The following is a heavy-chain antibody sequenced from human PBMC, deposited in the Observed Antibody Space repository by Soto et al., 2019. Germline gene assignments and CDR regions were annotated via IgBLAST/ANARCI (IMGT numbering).Heavy chain of an antibody. CDR2: ISGSGGST. V-gene: IGHV3-23*01. CDR3: AKAPLTIVPAALAFDI. J-gene: IGHJ3*02. D-gene: IGHD2-2*01. CDR1: GFTFSSYA. Sequence: GGSLRLSCAASGFTFSSYAMSWVRQAPGKGLEWVSAISGSGGSTYYADSVRGRFTISRDNSKNTLYLQMNSLRAEDTAVYYCAKAPLTIVPAALAFDIWGQGTMVTVSS.